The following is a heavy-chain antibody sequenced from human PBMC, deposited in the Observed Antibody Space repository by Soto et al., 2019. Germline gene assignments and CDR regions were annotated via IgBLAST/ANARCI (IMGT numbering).Heavy chain of an antibody. CDR2: VGTAGDT. V-gene: IGHV3-13*01. D-gene: IGHD2-15*01. CDR1: GLTFSSYD. Sequence: GGSLRLSCAASGLTFSSYDMHWVRQATGKGLEWVSVVGTAGDTHYAGSVKGRFIISRENVKNSLSLQMNDLRVGDTAVYYCVAGCSGFSCGPRALPHGGQGILVTVPS. J-gene: IGHJ1*01. CDR3: VAGCSGFSCGPRALPH.